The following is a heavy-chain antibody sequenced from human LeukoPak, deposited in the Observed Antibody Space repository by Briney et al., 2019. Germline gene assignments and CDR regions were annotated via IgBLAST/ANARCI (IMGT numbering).Heavy chain of an antibody. Sequence: ASVTVSCKASGYTFTSYDINWVRQATGQGLEWMGWMNPNSGNTGYAQKFQGRVTMTRNTSISTAYMELSSLRSEDTAVYYCARGKSRITIFGVVIHCGMDVWGQGTTVTVSS. CDR2: MNPNSGNT. CDR3: ARGKSRITIFGVVIHCGMDV. CDR1: GYTFTSYD. D-gene: IGHD3-3*01. V-gene: IGHV1-8*01. J-gene: IGHJ6*02.